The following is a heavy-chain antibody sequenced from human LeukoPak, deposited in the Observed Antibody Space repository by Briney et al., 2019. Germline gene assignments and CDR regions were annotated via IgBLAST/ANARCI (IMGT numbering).Heavy chain of an antibody. V-gene: IGHV3-23*01. D-gene: IGHD6-13*01. CDR1: GFTFSSYD. CDR3: SREMESSCSRQNCYGWPDV. Sequence: GGSLRLSCAASGFTFSSYDMSWVRQAPGKGLEWVSAISGSGGSTYYADSVKGRFTISRDNSKNTLYLQMNSLRAEDTAVYYCSREMESSCSRQNCYGWPDVWGKGTTVTVSS. J-gene: IGHJ6*04. CDR2: ISGSGGST.